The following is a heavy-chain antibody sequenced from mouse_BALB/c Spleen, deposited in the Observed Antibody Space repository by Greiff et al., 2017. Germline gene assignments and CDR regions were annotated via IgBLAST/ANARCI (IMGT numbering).Heavy chain of an antibody. Sequence: QVQLQQSGAELVRPGTSVKVSCKASGYAFTNYLIEWVKQRPGQGLEWIGVINPGSGGTNYNEKFKGKATLTADKSSSTAYMQLSSLTSDDSAVYFCARLRGHYYGLDYWGQGTTLTVSS. V-gene: IGHV1-54*03. CDR2: INPGSGGT. CDR1: GYAFTNYL. D-gene: IGHD1-2*01. CDR3: ARLRGHYYGLDY. J-gene: IGHJ2*01.